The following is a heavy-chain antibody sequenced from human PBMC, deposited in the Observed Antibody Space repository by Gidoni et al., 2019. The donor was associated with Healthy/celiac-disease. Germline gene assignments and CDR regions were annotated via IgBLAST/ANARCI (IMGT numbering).Heavy chain of an antibody. CDR3: ARGAYGDYAGAEYFQH. J-gene: IGHJ1*01. Sequence: QVQLVESGGGVVQPGRSLRLSCAASGFPFSSYGMHWVRQAPGKGLEWVAVIWYDGSNKYYADSVKGRFTISRDNSKNTLYLQMNSRRAEDTAVYYCARGAYGDYAGAEYFQHWGQGTLVTVSS. D-gene: IGHD4-17*01. CDR2: IWYDGSNK. CDR1: GFPFSSYG. V-gene: IGHV3-33*01.